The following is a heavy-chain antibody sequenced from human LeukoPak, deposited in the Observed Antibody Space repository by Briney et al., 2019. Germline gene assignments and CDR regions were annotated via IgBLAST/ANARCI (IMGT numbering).Heavy chain of an antibody. CDR3: ARRRGYCSGGSCSSRGNWFDP. CDR2: MNPNSGNT. Sequence: GASVKVSCKASGYTFTSYDINWVRQATGQGLEWMGWMNPNSGNTGYAQKFQGRVAMTRNTSISTAYMELSSLRSEDTAVYYCARRRGYCSGGSCSSRGNWFDPWGQGTLVTVSS. V-gene: IGHV1-8*01. CDR1: GYTFTSYD. D-gene: IGHD2-15*01. J-gene: IGHJ5*02.